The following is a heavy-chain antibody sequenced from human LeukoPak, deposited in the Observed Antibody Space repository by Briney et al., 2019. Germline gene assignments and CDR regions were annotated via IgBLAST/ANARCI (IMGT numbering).Heavy chain of an antibody. CDR3: VNEVGTYYYGMDV. D-gene: IGHD1-1*01. CDR2: ISSNGGST. J-gene: IGHJ6*02. V-gene: IGHV3-64D*06. Sequence: PGGSLRLSCSASGFTFSSYAMHWVRQASGKGLEYVSAISSNGGSTYYADSVKGRFTISRDNSKNTLYLQMSSLRAEDTAVYYCVNEVGTYYYGMDVWGQGTTVTVSS. CDR1: GFTFSSYA.